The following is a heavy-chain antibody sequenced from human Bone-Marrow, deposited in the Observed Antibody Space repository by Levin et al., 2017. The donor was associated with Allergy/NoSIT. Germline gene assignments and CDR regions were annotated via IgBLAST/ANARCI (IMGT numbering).Heavy chain of an antibody. J-gene: IGHJ4*02. D-gene: IGHD2-15*01. Sequence: KEAGYRFTSFGFTWVRQAPGEGWEGMVWISAYNGITNSSPPFQGRLTLTTDTFTTASYMELERLTPDDTAVYFCARAPADMDVVVGASRLAYWGQGTPVTVSP. CDR2: ISAYNGIT. CDR3: ARAPADMDVVVGASRLAY. CDR1: GYRFTSFG. V-gene: IGHV1-18*01.